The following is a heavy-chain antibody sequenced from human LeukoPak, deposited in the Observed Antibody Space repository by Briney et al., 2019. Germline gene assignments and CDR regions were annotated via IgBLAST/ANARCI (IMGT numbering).Heavy chain of an antibody. CDR1: GGTFSSYA. J-gene: IGHJ5*02. CDR2: IIPIFGTA. Sequence: SVKVSCKASGGTFSSYAISWVRQAPGQGLEWMGGIIPIFGTANYAQKFQGRVTITADESTSTAYMELSSLRSEDAAVYYCARDLRFLEWLSQRHWFDPWGQGTLVTVSS. D-gene: IGHD3-3*01. V-gene: IGHV1-69*13. CDR3: ARDLRFLEWLSQRHWFDP.